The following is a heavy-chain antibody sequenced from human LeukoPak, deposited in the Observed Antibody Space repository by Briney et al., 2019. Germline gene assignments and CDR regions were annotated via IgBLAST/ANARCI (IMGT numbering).Heavy chain of an antibody. V-gene: IGHV4-59*11. J-gene: IGHJ4*02. CDR3: ARALPRSGSSYDVFDY. Sequence: SETLSLTCTVSGGSISSHYWSWIRQPPGKGLEWIGYIYYSGSTNYNPSLKSRVTISVDTSKNQFSLKLSSVTAADTAVYYCARALPRSGSSYDVFDYWGQGTLVTVSS. CDR1: GGSISSHY. D-gene: IGHD3-3*01. CDR2: IYYSGST.